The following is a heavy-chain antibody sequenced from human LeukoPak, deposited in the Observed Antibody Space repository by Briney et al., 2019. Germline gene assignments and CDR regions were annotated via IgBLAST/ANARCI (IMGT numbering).Heavy chain of an antibody. CDR1: GYTFTDYY. V-gene: IGHV1-2*02. Sequence: ASVKVSCKASGYTFTDYYMHWVRQAPGQGFEWMGWINPNDGDTNYAQKFQGRVTMTRDTSISTAHMEVSRLRSDDTAVYYCARAIFLYCGSTAWLFHYWGQGDLGTVSS. J-gene: IGHJ4*02. D-gene: IGHD2-2*01. CDR2: INPNDGDT. CDR3: ARAIFLYCGSTAWLFHY.